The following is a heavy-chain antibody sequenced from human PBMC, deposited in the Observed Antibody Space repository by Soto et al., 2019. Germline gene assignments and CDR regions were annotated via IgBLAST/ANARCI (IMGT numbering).Heavy chain of an antibody. CDR1: GGSISSGGYY. V-gene: IGHV4-31*03. D-gene: IGHD1-1*01. CDR3: ARDGGTGRRILGFDP. J-gene: IGHJ5*02. CDR2: IYYSGST. Sequence: KTSETLSLTCTVSGGSISSGGYYWSWIRQHPGKGLEWIGYIYYSGSTYYNPSLKSRVTISVDTSKNQFSLKLSSVTAADTAVYYCARDGGTGRRILGFDPWGQGTLVTVSS.